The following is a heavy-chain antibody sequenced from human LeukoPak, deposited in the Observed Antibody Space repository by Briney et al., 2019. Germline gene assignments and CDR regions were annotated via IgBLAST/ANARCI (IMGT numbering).Heavy chain of an antibody. CDR2: IKKDGSEK. Sequence: GGSLRLSCAASGFTFSSYWMSWVRQAPGKGLEWVANIKKDGSEKYYVDSVKGRSIISRDNAKNSLYLQMNSLRPEDTAVYYCARGGYCSSSTCCLDYWGQGTLVTVSS. J-gene: IGHJ4*02. D-gene: IGHD2-2*01. CDR3: ARGGYCSSSTCCLDY. V-gene: IGHV3-7*01. CDR1: GFTFSSYW.